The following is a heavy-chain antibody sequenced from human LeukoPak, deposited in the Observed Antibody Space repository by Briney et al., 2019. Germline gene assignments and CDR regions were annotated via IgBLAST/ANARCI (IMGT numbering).Heavy chain of an antibody. CDR1: GFTFSSYG. CDR3: ARGGWSSSYIDY. D-gene: IGHD6-13*01. J-gene: IGHJ4*02. V-gene: IGHV3-33*01. Sequence: PGGSLRLSCAASGFTFSSYGMHWVRQAPGKGLEWVAVIWYDGSNKYYADSVKGRFTISRDNSKNTLYLQMNSLRAEDTAVYYCARGGWSSSYIDYWGQGTLVTVSS. CDR2: IWYDGSNK.